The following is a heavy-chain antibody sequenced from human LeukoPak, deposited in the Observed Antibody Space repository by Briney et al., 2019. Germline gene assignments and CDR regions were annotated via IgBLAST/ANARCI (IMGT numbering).Heavy chain of an antibody. D-gene: IGHD3-22*01. CDR2: IYHSGST. Sequence: PSETLTLTGAVSGGSISSGGYSWSWIRQPPGKGLEWIGYIYHSGSTYYNPSLKSRVTISVDRSKNQFSLKLSSVTAADTAVYYCARGDYYYDSSGFDAFDIWGQGTMVTVSS. CDR3: ARGDYYYDSSGFDAFDI. J-gene: IGHJ3*02. V-gene: IGHV4-30-2*01. CDR1: GGSISSGGYS.